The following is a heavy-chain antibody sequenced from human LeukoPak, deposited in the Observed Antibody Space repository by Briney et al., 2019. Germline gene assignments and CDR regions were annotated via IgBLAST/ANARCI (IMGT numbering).Heavy chain of an antibody. Sequence: GGSVKVSCKASGYTFTSYAMHWVRQAPGQRLEWMGWINAGNGNTKYSQKFQGRVTITRDTSASTAYMELSSLRSEDTAVYYCARSGYCSSTSCPGGYFQHWGQGTLVTVSS. J-gene: IGHJ1*01. CDR1: GYTFTSYA. CDR3: ARSGYCSSTSCPGGYFQH. CDR2: INAGNGNT. D-gene: IGHD2-2*01. V-gene: IGHV1-3*01.